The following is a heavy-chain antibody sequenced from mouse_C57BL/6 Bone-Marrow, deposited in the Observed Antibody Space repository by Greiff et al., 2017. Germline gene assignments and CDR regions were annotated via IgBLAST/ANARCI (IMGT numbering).Heavy chain of an antibody. CDR1: GYTFTSYW. CDR3: TRSKPYGNFLWYAMDD. J-gene: IGHJ4*01. D-gene: IGHD2-1*01. Sequence: VQLQQSGTVLARPGASVKMSCKTSGYTFTSYWMHWVKQRPGQGLEWIGAIYPGNSDTSYNQKFKGKAKLTAVTSASTAYMELSSLTNEDSAVYYCTRSKPYGNFLWYAMDDWGQGTSVTVSS. CDR2: IYPGNSDT. V-gene: IGHV1-5*01.